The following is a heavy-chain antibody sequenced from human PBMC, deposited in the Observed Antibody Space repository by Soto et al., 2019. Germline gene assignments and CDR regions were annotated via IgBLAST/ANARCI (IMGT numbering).Heavy chain of an antibody. CDR2: INRSGST. Sequence: SETRSRTSAVYGGSFSGYYWSRLRQPPGKGLEWIGEINRSGSTNYNPSLKSRVTISVXXXKXXXXLKLXSXXAAXTAVYYCARGPLLRYAGRNAFDIWGQGTMVT. D-gene: IGHD3-9*01. V-gene: IGHV4-34*01. J-gene: IGHJ3*02. CDR1: GGSFSGYY. CDR3: ARGPLLRYAGRNAFDI.